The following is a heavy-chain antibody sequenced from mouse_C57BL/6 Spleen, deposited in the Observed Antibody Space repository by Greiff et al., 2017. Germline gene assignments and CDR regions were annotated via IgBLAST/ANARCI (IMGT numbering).Heavy chain of an antibody. CDR2: INPGSGGT. V-gene: IGHV1-54*01. J-gene: IGHJ3*01. Sequence: QVQLKQSGAELVRPGTSVKVSCKASGYAFTNYLIEWVKQRPGQGLEWIGVINPGSGGTNYNEKFKGKATLTADKSSSTAYMQLSSLTSEDSAVYFCARLGRGFAYWGQGTLVTVSA. CDR1: GYAFTNYL. CDR3: ARLGRGFAY.